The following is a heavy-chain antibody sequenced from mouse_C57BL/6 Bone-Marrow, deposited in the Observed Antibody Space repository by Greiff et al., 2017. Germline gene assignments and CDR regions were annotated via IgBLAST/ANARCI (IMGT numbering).Heavy chain of an antibody. CDR3: ARDGGNYAMDY. Sequence: EVMLVESGGGLVKPGGSLKLSCAASGFTFSSYAMSWVRQTPGKRLEWVATISDGGSYTYYPNNVKGRFTISRDNAKNNLYLQMSHLKSEDTAMYYCARDGGNYAMDYWGQGTSVTVSS. CDR1: GFTFSSYA. V-gene: IGHV5-4*01. D-gene: IGHD1-1*01. CDR2: ISDGGSYT. J-gene: IGHJ4*01.